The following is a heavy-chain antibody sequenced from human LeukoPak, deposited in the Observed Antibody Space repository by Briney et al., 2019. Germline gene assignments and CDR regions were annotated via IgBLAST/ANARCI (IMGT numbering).Heavy chain of an antibody. V-gene: IGHV3-23*01. CDR2: ISTGGGST. J-gene: IGHJ5*02. CDR1: GFTFTRYA. D-gene: IGHD3-9*01. Sequence: PGGSLRLSCAASGFTFTRYAMSWVRQAPGKGLEWVSTISTGGGSTNYPHAVKGRFPISRDNSNNALYLQMNSLRAEDTAVYCCGVYLTADYRAFDPWGQGTLVTVSS. CDR3: GVYLTADYRAFDP.